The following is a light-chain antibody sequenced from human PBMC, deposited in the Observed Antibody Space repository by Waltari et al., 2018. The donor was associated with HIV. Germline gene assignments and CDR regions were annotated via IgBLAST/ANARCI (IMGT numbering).Light chain of an antibody. Sequence: QSALTQPASVSGSPGQSITISCTGTSSDVGAYNFVSWYQQHLGKAPKLMIYDVSSRPSGVSDRFSGSKSGNTASLTISGLQAEDEADYYCGSYTSSSTLVFGGGTKLTVL. CDR3: GSYTSSSTLV. J-gene: IGLJ3*02. CDR2: DVS. CDR1: SSDVGAYNF. V-gene: IGLV2-14*03.